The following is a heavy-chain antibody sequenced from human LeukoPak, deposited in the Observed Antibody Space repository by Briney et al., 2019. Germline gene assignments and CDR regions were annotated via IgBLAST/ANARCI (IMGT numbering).Heavy chain of an antibody. J-gene: IGHJ4*02. D-gene: IGHD6-19*01. V-gene: IGHV4-39*01. CDR1: GGSISSSSYY. CDR3: ARGSGPTDY. CDR2: IYYSGST. Sequence: NPSETLSLTCTVSGGSISSSSYYWGWIRQPPGKGLEWIGSIYYSGSTHYNPSLKSRVTISVDTSKNQFSLKLRSVTAADTAVYYCARGSGPTDYWGQGTLVTVSS.